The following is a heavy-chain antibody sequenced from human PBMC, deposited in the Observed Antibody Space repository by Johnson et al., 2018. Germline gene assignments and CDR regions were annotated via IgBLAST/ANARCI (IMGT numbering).Heavy chain of an antibody. Sequence: VQLQESGGGLVQPGGSLRLSCTASGFTFSSYSMHWVRQAPGKGLEWVSYIQATGRTVYYADSVKGRFTVSRDNAENSVELPMTSLRAEDTAVYSCASGRVDSTADPFDYWCQGTLVTVSS. CDR3: ASGRVDSTADPFDY. D-gene: IGHD4-11*01. CDR2: IQATGRTV. J-gene: IGHJ4*02. CDR1: GFTFSSYS. V-gene: IGHV3-48*01.